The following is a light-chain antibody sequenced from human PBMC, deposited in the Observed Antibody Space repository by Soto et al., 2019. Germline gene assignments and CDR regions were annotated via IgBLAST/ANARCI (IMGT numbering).Light chain of an antibody. J-gene: IGLJ1*01. Sequence: QSALTQPASVSGSPGQPITISCTGTSSDVGGYNYVSWYQQHSGKAPKVMIYDVSNRPSGVSNRFSGSKSGNTASLTISGLQAEDEADYYCNSYTTSSTYVFGTGTKLTVL. CDR3: NSYTTSSTYV. CDR2: DVS. V-gene: IGLV2-14*01. CDR1: SSDVGGYNY.